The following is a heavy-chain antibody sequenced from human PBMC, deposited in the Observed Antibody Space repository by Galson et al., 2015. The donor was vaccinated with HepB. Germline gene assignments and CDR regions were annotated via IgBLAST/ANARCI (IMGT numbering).Heavy chain of an antibody. CDR3: AREPPSRYCSGGSCYSDY. Sequence: SLRLSCATSGFTFSDYSMNWVRQAPGQGLEWVSSISSSGSYVYYADSVRGRFTISRDNARNSLYLQMNSLTAEDTAVYYCAREPPSRYCSGGSCYSDYWGQGTLVTVSS. D-gene: IGHD2-15*01. CDR1: GFTFSDYS. CDR2: ISSSGSYV. J-gene: IGHJ4*02. V-gene: IGHV3-21*01.